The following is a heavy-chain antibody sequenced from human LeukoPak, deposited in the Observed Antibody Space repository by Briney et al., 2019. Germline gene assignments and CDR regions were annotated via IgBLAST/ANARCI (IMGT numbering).Heavy chain of an antibody. CDR2: INHNGNVN. CDR1: GFTFSSYW. D-gene: IGHD3-16*01. J-gene: IGHJ6*02. Sequence: GGSLRLSCAASGFTFSSYWMNWARQAPGKGLEWVASINHNGNVNYYVESVKGRFTIPRENPKNSLYLQMGNLRAEDTSVYFCARGGGLDVGGQGATLTVSS. CDR3: ARGGGLDV. V-gene: IGHV3-7*03.